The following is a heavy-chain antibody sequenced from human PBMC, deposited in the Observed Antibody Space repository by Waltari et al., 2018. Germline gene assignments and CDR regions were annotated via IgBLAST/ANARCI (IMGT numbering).Heavy chain of an antibody. CDR1: GFTVSSNY. J-gene: IGHJ4*02. CDR3: ARELHGKRSLGDTNDYFDY. V-gene: IGHV3-53*01. CDR2: IYSGGST. Sequence: EVQLVESGGGLIQPGGSLRLSCAASGFTVSSNYMSWVRQAPGKGLEWVSVIYSGGSTYYADSVKGRFTISRDNSKNTLYLQMNSLRAEDTAVYYCARELHGKRSLGDTNDYFDYWGQGTLVTVSS. D-gene: IGHD3-16*01.